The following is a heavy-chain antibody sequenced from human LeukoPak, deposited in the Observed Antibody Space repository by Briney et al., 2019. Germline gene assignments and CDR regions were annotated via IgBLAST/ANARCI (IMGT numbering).Heavy chain of an antibody. CDR2: ISGSGGST. V-gene: IGHV3-23*01. D-gene: IGHD6-13*01. J-gene: IGHJ4*02. CDR1: GFTFSSYA. CDR3: AADVGAAATEY. Sequence: GGSLRLSCAASGFTFSSYAMSWVRQAPGKGLEWVSVISGSGGSTYYADSVKGRFTISRDNSKNTLYLQMNSLRAEDTAVYYCAADVGAAATEYWGQGTLVTVSS.